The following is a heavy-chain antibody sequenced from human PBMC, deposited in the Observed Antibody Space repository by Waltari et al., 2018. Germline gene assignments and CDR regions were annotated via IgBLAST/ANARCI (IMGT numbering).Heavy chain of an antibody. D-gene: IGHD1-1*01. Sequence: QVQLVQSGAEVKQPGASVKLSCEASGYTFTRHAITWVRQAPGQGLEWMGWISTYNGNTNYAQKFQGRVTITTDTSTNTAYMGIRNLRSDDTALYFCARDASTGTFDYWGHGALVTVSS. CDR1: GYTFTRHA. CDR3: ARDASTGTFDY. V-gene: IGHV1-18*04. J-gene: IGHJ4*01. CDR2: ISTYNGNT.